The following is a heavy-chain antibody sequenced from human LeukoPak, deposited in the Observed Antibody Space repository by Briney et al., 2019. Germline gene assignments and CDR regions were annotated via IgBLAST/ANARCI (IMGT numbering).Heavy chain of an antibody. CDR1: GFTFSSYW. Sequence: GGSLRLSCAASGFTFSSYWMSWVRQAPGKGLEWVANIKQDGSEKYYVDSVKGRFTTSRDNHKNSLYLQMNSLRAEDTAVYYRARDIVVVTAILDYWGQGTLVTVSS. J-gene: IGHJ4*02. CDR3: ARDIVVVTAILDY. CDR2: IKQDGSEK. V-gene: IGHV3-7*01. D-gene: IGHD2-21*02.